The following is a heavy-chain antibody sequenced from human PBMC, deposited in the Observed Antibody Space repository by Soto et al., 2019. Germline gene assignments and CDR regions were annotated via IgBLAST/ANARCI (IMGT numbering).Heavy chain of an antibody. CDR2: ISYDGSDK. Sequence: QVQLVESGGAVVQPGRSLRLSCAASGFTFSTYGMHWVHQAPGKGLEWVAVISYDGSDKYYADSVKGRFTISRDSSKNMLYLQMNSLRAEDTAIYYCAKESYYDSSDYNAFDIWGQGTMVTVSS. D-gene: IGHD3-22*01. J-gene: IGHJ3*02. CDR1: GFTFSTYG. V-gene: IGHV3-30*18. CDR3: AKESYYDSSDYNAFDI.